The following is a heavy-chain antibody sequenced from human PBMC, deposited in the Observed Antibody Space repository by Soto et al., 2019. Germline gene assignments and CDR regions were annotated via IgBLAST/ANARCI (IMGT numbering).Heavy chain of an antibody. CDR2: IYYSGST. J-gene: IGHJ3*02. Sequence: QVQLQESGPGLVKPSETLSLTCTVSGGSISSYYWSWIRQPPGKGLEWIGYIYYSGSTNYNPSLKSRVTISVDTSKTQFSLKLSSVTAADTAVYYCARVSPISLKSIAARPLGAFDIWGQGTMVTVSS. D-gene: IGHD6-6*01. V-gene: IGHV4-59*01. CDR1: GGSISSYY. CDR3: ARVSPISLKSIAARPLGAFDI.